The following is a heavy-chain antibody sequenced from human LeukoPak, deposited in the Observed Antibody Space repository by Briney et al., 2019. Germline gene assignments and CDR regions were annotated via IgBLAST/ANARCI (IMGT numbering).Heavy chain of an antibody. V-gene: IGHV1-69*13. CDR3: ARNYITMVRGVAYYYGTDV. Sequence: ASVKVSCKASGGTFSSYAISWVRQAPGQGLEWMGGIIPIFGTANYAQKFQGRVTITADESTSTAYMELSSLRSEDTAVYYCARNYITMVRGVAYYYGTDVWGQGTTVTVSS. CDR2: IIPIFGTA. D-gene: IGHD3-10*01. CDR1: GGTFSSYA. J-gene: IGHJ6*02.